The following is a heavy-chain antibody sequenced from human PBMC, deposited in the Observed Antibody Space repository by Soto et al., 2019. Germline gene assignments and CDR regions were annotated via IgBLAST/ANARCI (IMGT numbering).Heavy chain of an antibody. D-gene: IGHD3-22*01. CDR3: AKGNYDISGLSLNWFDP. V-gene: IGHV1-8*01. Sequence: ASVKVSCKASGYTFTSYDINWVRQATGQGLEWMGWMNPNSGNTGYAQKFQGRVTMTRNTSISTAYMELSSLRSEDTAVYYCAKGNYDISGLSLNWFDPWGQGTLVTVSS. CDR2: MNPNSGNT. CDR1: GYTFTSYD. J-gene: IGHJ5*02.